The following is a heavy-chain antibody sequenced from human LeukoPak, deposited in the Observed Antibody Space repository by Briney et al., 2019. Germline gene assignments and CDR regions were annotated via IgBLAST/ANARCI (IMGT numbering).Heavy chain of an antibody. CDR2: ISTYNGNT. V-gene: IGHV1-18*01. J-gene: IGHJ3*02. CDR1: GYTFTTYG. CDR3: ARPSGSYLIGAFDI. Sequence: ASVKASCKASGYTFTTYGISWVRQAPGQGLEWMGWISTYNGNTNYAQKLQGRVTMTTDTSTSTAYTELRSLRSDDTAVYYCARPSGSYLIGAFDIWGQGTMVTVSS. D-gene: IGHD1-26*01.